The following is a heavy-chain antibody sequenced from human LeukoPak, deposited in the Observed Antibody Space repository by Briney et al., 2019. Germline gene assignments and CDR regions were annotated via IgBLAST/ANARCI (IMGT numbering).Heavy chain of an antibody. CDR1: GYTFTSYY. D-gene: IGHD3-10*01. V-gene: IGHV1-46*01. Sequence: ASVKVSCKASGYTFTSYYMHWVRQAPGQGLEWMGIINPSGGSTSYAQKFQGRVTMTRDTSTSTVYMELSSLRSEDTAVYCCARSVRGVMDYYYGMDVWGQGTTVTVSS. J-gene: IGHJ6*02. CDR3: ARSVRGVMDYYYGMDV. CDR2: INPSGGST.